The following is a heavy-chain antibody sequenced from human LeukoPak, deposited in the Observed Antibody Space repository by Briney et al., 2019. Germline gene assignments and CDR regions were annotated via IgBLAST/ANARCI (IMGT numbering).Heavy chain of an antibody. V-gene: IGHV1-46*01. CDR2: INPSGGST. CDR1: GYTFTSYY. Sequence: ASVKVSCKASGYTFTSYYMHWVRQAPGQGLEWMGIINPSGGSTSYAQKFQGRVTMTRDTSTSTVYMELSSLRSEDTAVYYCARAGYGSGSYSVVDYWGQGTLVTVSS. CDR3: ARAGYGSGSYSVVDY. D-gene: IGHD3-10*01. J-gene: IGHJ4*02.